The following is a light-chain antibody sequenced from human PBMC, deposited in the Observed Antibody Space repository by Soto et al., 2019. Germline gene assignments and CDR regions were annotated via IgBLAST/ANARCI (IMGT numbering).Light chain of an antibody. CDR3: QRYNSYSEA. V-gene: IGKV1-5*03. CDR1: QTISSW. J-gene: IGKJ1*01. CDR2: KAS. Sequence: DIQMTQSPSTLSGSVGDRVTITCRASQTISSWLAWYQQKPGKAPKLLIYKASTLKSGVPSRFSGSGSGTEFTLTIISLQPDDFETYYCQRYNSYSEALGQGTKADIK.